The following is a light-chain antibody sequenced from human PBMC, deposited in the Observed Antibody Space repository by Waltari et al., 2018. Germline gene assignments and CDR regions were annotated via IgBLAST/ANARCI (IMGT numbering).Light chain of an antibody. CDR3: LLFYNGPRV. CDR1: TGPVTRGHY. Sequence: QAVVTQELSLTVSPGGTVTLTCASSTGPVTRGHYPYWFQQKPGQAPRTLIYDTSNTHSWTPARFTGSLFGRKAALTLSGAQPEDEAEYYCLLFYNGPRVFGGGTKLTVL. CDR2: DTS. J-gene: IGLJ3*02. V-gene: IGLV7-46*01.